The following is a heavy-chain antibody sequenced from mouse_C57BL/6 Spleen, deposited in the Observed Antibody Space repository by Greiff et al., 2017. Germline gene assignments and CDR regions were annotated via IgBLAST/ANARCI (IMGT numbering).Heavy chain of an antibody. D-gene: IGHD3-3*01. CDR2: IRNKANGYTT. J-gene: IGHJ1*03. V-gene: IGHV7-3*01. Sequence: EVMLVESGGGLVQPGGSLSLSCAASGFTFTDYYMSWVRQPPGKALEWLGFIRNKANGYTTEYSASVKGRFTISRDNSQSILYLQMNALRAEDSATYYCARWGWESFYWYFDVWGTGTTVTVSS. CDR1: GFTFTDYY. CDR3: ARWGWESFYWYFDV.